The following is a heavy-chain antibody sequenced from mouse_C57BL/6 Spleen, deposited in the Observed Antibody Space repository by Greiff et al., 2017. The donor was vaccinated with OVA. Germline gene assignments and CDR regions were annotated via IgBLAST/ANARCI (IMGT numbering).Heavy chain of an antibody. V-gene: IGHV1-72*01. D-gene: IGHD3-1*01. J-gene: IGHJ4*01. CDR1: GYTFTSYW. CDR3: ARSKLDGYYAMDY. CDR2: IDPNSGGT. Sequence: QVQLKQPGAELVKPGASVKLSCKASGYTFTSYWMHWVKQRPGRGLEWIGRIDPNSGGTKYNEKFKSKATLTVDKPSSTAYMQLSSLTSEDSAVYYCARSKLDGYYAMDYWGQGTSVTVSS.